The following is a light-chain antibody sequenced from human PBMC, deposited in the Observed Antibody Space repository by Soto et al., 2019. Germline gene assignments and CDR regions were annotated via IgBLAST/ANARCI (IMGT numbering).Light chain of an antibody. Sequence: ESVLTQSPGTLSLSPGERATLSCRASQSVSAGHLAWYKQKPGQAPRLLIYGASSMATGIPDRFIGSGSGTDFTLTINRLEPEDFAVYCCQQYGSSPLTFGGGTKVEIK. CDR1: QSVSAGH. CDR2: GAS. CDR3: QQYGSSPLT. J-gene: IGKJ4*01. V-gene: IGKV3-20*01.